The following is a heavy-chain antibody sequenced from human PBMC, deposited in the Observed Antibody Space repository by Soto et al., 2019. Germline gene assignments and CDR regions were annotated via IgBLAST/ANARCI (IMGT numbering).Heavy chain of an antibody. J-gene: IGHJ6*02. V-gene: IGHV3-30*18. CDR2: ISYDGSNK. CDR3: AKDLLDTAMVSVYYYYYGMDV. Sequence: QVQLVESGGGVVQPGRSLRLSCAASGFTFSSYGMHWVRQAPGKGLEWVAVISYDGSNKYYADSVKGRFTISRDNSKNPLYLQMHSLRAEDTAVYYCAKDLLDTAMVSVYYYYYGMDVWGQGTTFTVSS. CDR1: GFTFSSYG. D-gene: IGHD5-18*01.